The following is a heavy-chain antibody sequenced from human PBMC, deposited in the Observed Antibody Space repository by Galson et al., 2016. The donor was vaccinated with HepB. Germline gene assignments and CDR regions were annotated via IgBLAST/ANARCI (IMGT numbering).Heavy chain of an antibody. CDR3: TRRAGSASGSYPLYFFDS. Sequence: SETLSLTCIVSGGSISSKNYYWGWIRQSPGKGLEWIGSIYYGNIYTSGSTYYKPSLESRVTIPMDTSKNQFSLKVKSVTAADTAVYYCTRRAGSASGSYPLYFFDSWGLGTLVTVSS. V-gene: IGHV4-39*01. D-gene: IGHD3-10*01. CDR1: GGSISSKNYY. CDR2: IYYGNIYTSGST. J-gene: IGHJ4*01.